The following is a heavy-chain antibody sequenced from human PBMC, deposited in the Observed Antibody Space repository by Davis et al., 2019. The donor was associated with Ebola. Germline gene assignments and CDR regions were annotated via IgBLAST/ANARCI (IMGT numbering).Heavy chain of an antibody. CDR2: INHSGST. Sequence: MPGGSLRLSCAVYGESFSGYYWSWIRQPPGKGLEWIGEINHSGSTNYNPSLKSRVTISVDTSKNQFSLKLSSVTAADTAVYYCARAYSSSWSWFDPWGQGTLVTVSS. J-gene: IGHJ5*02. D-gene: IGHD6-13*01. V-gene: IGHV4-34*01. CDR3: ARAYSSSWSWFDP. CDR1: GESFSGYY.